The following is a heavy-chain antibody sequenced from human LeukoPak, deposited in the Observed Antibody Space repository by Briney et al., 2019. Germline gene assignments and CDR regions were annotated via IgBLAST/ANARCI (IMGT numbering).Heavy chain of an antibody. J-gene: IGHJ6*03. CDR2: IRYDGSKK. CDR1: RFTFNSYG. Sequence: PGGSLRLSCAASRFTFNSYGMHWVRQAPGKGLEWVAFIRYDGSKKYYADSVKGRFTLSRDNSKNTLYLQMNSLRAEDTAVYYCAKGGGCGGDCPSDYYYYYYMDVWGKGTTVTISS. CDR3: AKGGGCGGDCPSDYYYYYYMDV. D-gene: IGHD2-21*02. V-gene: IGHV3-30*02.